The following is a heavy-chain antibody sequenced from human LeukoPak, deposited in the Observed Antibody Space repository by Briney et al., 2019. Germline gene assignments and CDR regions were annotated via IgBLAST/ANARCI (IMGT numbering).Heavy chain of an antibody. V-gene: IGHV4-34*01. CDR3: ARGCGSGTHYYYYMDV. D-gene: IGHD3-10*01. Sequence: SETLSLTCAVYGGSFSGYYWSWIRQPPGKGLEWIGEINHSGSTDYNPSLKSRVTISVDTSKNQFSLKLSSVTAADTAVYYCARGCGSGTHYYYYMDVWGKGTTVTVSS. CDR2: INHSGST. J-gene: IGHJ6*03. CDR1: GGSFSGYY.